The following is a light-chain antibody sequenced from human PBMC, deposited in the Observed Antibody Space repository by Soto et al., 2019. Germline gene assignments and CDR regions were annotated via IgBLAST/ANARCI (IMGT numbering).Light chain of an antibody. CDR2: AAS. V-gene: IGKV1-8*01. CDR3: QQYYSYPPT. Sequence: AIRMTQSPSSFSASTGDRVTITCRASQGISSYLAWYQQNPGKAPKLLIYAASTLRSGVPSRFSGSGSGTDFTLTISCLQSEDFATYYCQQYYSYPPTFGQGTKLEIK. J-gene: IGKJ2*01. CDR1: QGISSY.